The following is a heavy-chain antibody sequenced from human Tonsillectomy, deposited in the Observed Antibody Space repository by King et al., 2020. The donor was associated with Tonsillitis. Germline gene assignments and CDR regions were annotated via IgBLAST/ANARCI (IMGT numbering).Heavy chain of an antibody. CDR3: AKSLIVGAMAHYYGMDV. V-gene: IGHV3-30*18. CDR1: GFTFSSYG. Sequence: VQLVESGGGVVQPGRSLRLSCAASGFTFSSYGMHWVRQAPGKGLEWVAVISYDGSNKYYADSVKGRFTISRDNSKNTLYLQMNSLRAEDTAVYYCAKSLIVGAMAHYYGMDVWGQGTTVTVSS. CDR2: ISYDGSNK. D-gene: IGHD1-26*01. J-gene: IGHJ6*02.